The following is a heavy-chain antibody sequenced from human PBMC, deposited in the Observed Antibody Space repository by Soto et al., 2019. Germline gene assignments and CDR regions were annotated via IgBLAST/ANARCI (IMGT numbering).Heavy chain of an antibody. CDR2: IYPYDSET. CDR1: GYSFTTYW. V-gene: IGHV5-51*01. CDR3: ARHLVGATRGNFDY. Sequence: GESLKISCKGSGYSFTTYWIGWVRQMPGKGLEWKGIIYPYDSETRYSPSFQGQVTISADKSISAAYLQWSSLKASDTAMYYCARHLVGATRGNFDYWGQGTLVTVSS. J-gene: IGHJ4*02. D-gene: IGHD1-26*01.